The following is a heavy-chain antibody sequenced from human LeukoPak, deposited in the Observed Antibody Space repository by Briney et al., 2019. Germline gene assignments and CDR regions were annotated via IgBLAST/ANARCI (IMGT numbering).Heavy chain of an antibody. CDR1: GFTFSNFA. Sequence: GSLRLSCTTSGFTFSNFAISWVRQAPGKGVEWVANIKQDGSDKYYMDSVKGRFTISRDDAKNSLYLQMNSLRAEDTAVYYCAKDSGWFRFDYWGQGTLVTVSS. J-gene: IGHJ4*02. CDR2: IKQDGSDK. V-gene: IGHV3-7*03. D-gene: IGHD6-13*01. CDR3: AKDSGWFRFDY.